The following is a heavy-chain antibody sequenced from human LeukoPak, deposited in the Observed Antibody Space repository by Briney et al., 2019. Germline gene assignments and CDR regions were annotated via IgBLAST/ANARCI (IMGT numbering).Heavy chain of an antibody. V-gene: IGHV1-69*04. CDR2: IIPILDVA. J-gene: IGHJ4*02. D-gene: IGHD2-15*01. Sequence: GSSVKVSCKASGGTFSDYAFSWARQAPGQGLERMGRIIPILDVANYAQNFQGRVTITADISTSTAYMELSSLRSEDTAVYYCARVGYCSGGTCYGRIDYWGQGTLVTVSS. CDR1: GGTFSDYA. CDR3: ARVGYCSGGTCYGRIDY.